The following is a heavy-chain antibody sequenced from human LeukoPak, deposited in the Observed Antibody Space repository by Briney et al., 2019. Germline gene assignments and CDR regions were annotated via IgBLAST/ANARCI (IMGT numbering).Heavy chain of an antibody. CDR2: INHSGST. CDR3: ARGHRLPGRY. CDR1: GGSFSGYY. D-gene: IGHD2-15*01. Sequence: PSETLSLTCAVYGGSFSGYYWSWIRQPPGKGLEWIGEINHSGSTSYNPSLKSRVTISVDTSKNQFSLKLSSVTAADTAVYYCARGHRLPGRYWGQGTLVTVSS. J-gene: IGHJ4*02. V-gene: IGHV4-34*01.